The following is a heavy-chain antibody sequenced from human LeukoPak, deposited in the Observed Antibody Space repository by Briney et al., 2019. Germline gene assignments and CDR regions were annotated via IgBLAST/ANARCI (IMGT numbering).Heavy chain of an antibody. CDR1: GLTFSSYS. CDR3: ARDESWIFHN. J-gene: IGHJ4*02. V-gene: IGHV3-21*06. D-gene: IGHD2-2*03. CDR2: ISWNSGSI. Sequence: GGSLRLSCAASGLTFSSYSMNWVRQAPGKGLEWVSGISWNSGSIGYADSVKGRFTISRDNAKNSLYLQMNSLRAEDMGVYYCARDESWIFHNWGQGTLVTVSS.